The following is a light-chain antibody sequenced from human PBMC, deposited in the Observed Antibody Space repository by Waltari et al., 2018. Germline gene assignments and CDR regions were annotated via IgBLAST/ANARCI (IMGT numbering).Light chain of an antibody. CDR3: MIWHSSAVV. V-gene: IGLV5-45*01. J-gene: IGLJ2*01. CDR1: SSNLGAGYD. Sequence: QSVLTQPPSVSVAPGQRVTISCPGSSSNLGAGYDVPWYQQQPGGPPQYLLRYKSDSDKQQGSGVPSRFSGSKDASANAGILLISGLQSEDEADYYCMIWHSSAVVFGGGTKLTVL. CDR2: YKSDSDK.